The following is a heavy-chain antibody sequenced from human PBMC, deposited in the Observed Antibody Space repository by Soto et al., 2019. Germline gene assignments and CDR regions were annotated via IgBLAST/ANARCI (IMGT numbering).Heavy chain of an antibody. J-gene: IGHJ4*02. V-gene: IGHV3-7*01. CDR1: GFAFSSYW. CDR2: IKQDGSEK. Sequence: PGGSLRLSCAASGFAFSSYWMSWVRQAPGKGLEWVANIKQDGSEKYYVDSVKGRFTISRDNAKNSLYLQMNSLRAEDTAVYYCAREPSHCSGGSCYKSGFYYFDYWGQGTLVTVSS. D-gene: IGHD2-15*01. CDR3: AREPSHCSGGSCYKSGFYYFDY.